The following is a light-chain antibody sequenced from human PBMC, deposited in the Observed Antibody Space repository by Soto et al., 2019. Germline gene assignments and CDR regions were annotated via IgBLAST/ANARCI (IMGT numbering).Light chain of an antibody. V-gene: IGLV1-40*01. CDR2: ANN. CDR3: QSYDSSLSGVV. J-gene: IGLJ2*01. CDR1: RSNIGARYD. Sequence: QSVLTQPPSVSGAPGQRVTISCTGSRSNIGARYDVHWYQQLPGTAPKLLIYANNNRPSGVPDRFSGSKTGTSASLAITGLQAADEADYFCQSYDSSLSGVVFGGGTKVTVL.